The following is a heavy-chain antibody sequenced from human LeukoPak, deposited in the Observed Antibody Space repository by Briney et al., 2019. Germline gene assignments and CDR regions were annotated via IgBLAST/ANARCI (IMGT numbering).Heavy chain of an antibody. D-gene: IGHD3-22*01. CDR2: IYYSGST. Sequence: SETLSLTCTVSGGSISSYYWSWIRQPPGKGLEWIGYIYYSGSTNYNPSLKSRVTLSVDMSKNQFSLKLTSVTAADTAVYYCARDDSNYYDSSGFDYWGQGTLVTVSS. CDR3: ARDDSNYYDSSGFDY. J-gene: IGHJ4*02. V-gene: IGHV4-59*01. CDR1: GGSISSYY.